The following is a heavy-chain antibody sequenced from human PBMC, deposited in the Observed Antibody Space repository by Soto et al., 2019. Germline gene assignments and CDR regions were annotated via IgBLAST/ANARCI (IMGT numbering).Heavy chain of an antibody. V-gene: IGHV4-59*08. CDR3: ARHPCDILTGYPQADD. Sequence: KSSETLSLTCTVSGGSISSYYWSWIRQPPGKGLEWIGYIYYSGSTNYSPSLKSRVTISVDTSKNQFSLKLSSVTAADTAVYYCARHPCDILTGYPQADDWGQGTLVTVSS. CDR1: GGSISSYY. CDR2: IYYSGST. D-gene: IGHD3-9*01. J-gene: IGHJ4*02.